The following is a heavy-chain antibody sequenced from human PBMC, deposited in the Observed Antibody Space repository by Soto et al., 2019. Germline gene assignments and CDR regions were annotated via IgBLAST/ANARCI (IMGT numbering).Heavy chain of an antibody. CDR2: INPSARSA. CDR1: GYTFTNYY. V-gene: IGHV1-46*01. Sequence: ASLKVSCKASGYTFTNYYLHWVRQAPGQGLEWVGMINPSARSASYAQKFRGRLTIDRDTSTTTAYMELSRLTSEDTAVYFCASHTQGGNYDFEFWDQGTLVTVSS. D-gene: IGHD5-12*01. J-gene: IGHJ4*02. CDR3: ASHTQGGNYDFEF.